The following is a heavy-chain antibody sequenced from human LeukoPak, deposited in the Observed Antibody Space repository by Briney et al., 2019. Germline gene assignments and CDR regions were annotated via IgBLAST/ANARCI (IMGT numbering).Heavy chain of an antibody. CDR2: ISSNSGYI. V-gene: IGHV3-11*06. CDR3: ARDGGSEASHY. J-gene: IGHJ4*02. D-gene: IGHD3-16*01. Sequence: GGSLRLSCAASGFTFSDYYMSWIRQAPGKGLEWLSYISSNSGYINYADSVKGRFTISRDNAKNSLCLQMNSLRAEDTAVYYCARDGGSEASHYWGQGTLVTVSS. CDR1: GFTFSDYY.